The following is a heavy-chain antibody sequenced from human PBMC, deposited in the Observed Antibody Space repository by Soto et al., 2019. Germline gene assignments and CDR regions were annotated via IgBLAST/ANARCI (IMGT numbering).Heavy chain of an antibody. CDR2: ISYDGSNK. V-gene: IGHV3-30-3*01. CDR1: GFTFSSYA. J-gene: IGHJ4*02. CDR3: AREPGIAAAGTF. Sequence: VRLSCAASGFTFSSYAMHWVRQAPGKGLEWVAVISYDGSNKYYADSVKGRFTISRDNSKNTLYLQMNSLRAEDTAVYYCAREPGIAAAGTFWGQGTLVTVSS. D-gene: IGHD6-13*01.